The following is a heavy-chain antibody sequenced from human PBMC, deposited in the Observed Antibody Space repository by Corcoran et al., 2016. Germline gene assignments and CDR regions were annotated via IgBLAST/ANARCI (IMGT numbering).Heavy chain of an antibody. CDR1: GDSVSSNRAA. CDR3: ARDRAENYYDSSGYYPFDY. CDR2: TYYRSKWYN. Sequence: QVQLQQSGPGLVKPSQTLSLTCAISGDSVSSNRAAWNWIRQSPSRGLEWLGRTYYRSKWYNDYAVSVKSRITINPDTSKNQFSLQLNSVTPEDTAVYYCARDRAENYYDSSGYYPFDYWGQGTLVTVSS. J-gene: IGHJ4*02. V-gene: IGHV6-1*01. D-gene: IGHD3-22*01.